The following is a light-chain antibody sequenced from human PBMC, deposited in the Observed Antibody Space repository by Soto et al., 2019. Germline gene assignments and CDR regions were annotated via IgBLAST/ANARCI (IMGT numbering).Light chain of an antibody. CDR2: DVT. CDR3: SSYTSSSSYV. J-gene: IGLJ1*01. Sequence: QSALTQPASVSGSPGQSITISCTGTSSDVGGYKYVSWYQQHPDKAPKLIIYDVTNRPSGISNRFSGSKSGNTASLTISGLQAEDEAEYYCSSYTSSSSYVFGTGTKLTV. CDR1: SSDVGGYKY. V-gene: IGLV2-14*01.